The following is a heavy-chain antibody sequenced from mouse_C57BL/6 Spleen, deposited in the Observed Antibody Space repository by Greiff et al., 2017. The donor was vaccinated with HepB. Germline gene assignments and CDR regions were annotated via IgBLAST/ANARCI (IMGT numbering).Heavy chain of an antibody. D-gene: IGHD1-1*01. CDR2: IYPGDGDT. Sequence: QVQLQQSGPELVKPGASVKISCKASGYAFNSSWMNWVKQRPGKGLEWIGRIYPGDGDTNYNGKFKGKATLTADKSSSTAYMQLSSLTSEDSAVYFCARAHYYGSSYVDYWGQGTTLTVSS. V-gene: IGHV1-82*01. J-gene: IGHJ2*01. CDR3: ARAHYYGSSYVDY. CDR1: GYAFNSSW.